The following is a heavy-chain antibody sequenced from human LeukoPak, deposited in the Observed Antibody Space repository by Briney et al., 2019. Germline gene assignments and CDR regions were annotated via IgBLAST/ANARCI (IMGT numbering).Heavy chain of an antibody. CDR2: INHSGST. Sequence: SETLSLTCAVYGGSFSGYYWSWIRQPPGKGLEWIGEINHSGSTNYNPSLKSRVTISVDTSKNQFSLKLSSVTAADTAVYYCARGGYDSSGSDYWGQGTLVTVS. V-gene: IGHV4-34*01. D-gene: IGHD3-22*01. CDR1: GGSFSGYY. J-gene: IGHJ4*02. CDR3: ARGGYDSSGSDY.